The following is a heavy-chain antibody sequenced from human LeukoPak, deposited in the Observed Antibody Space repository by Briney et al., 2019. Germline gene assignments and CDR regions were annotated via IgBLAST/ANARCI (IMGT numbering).Heavy chain of an antibody. Sequence: SETLSLTCAVSGASISNSNWWSWVRQPPGKGLEWLGEIYHSGQTNYNPSLKGRVTISIDQSKNQFSLKVTSMTAADTAVFYCARGDVHGFDIWGQGTMVTVSS. V-gene: IGHV4-4*02. D-gene: IGHD2-21*02. CDR2: IYHSGQT. CDR3: ARGDVHGFDI. J-gene: IGHJ3*02. CDR1: GASISNSNW.